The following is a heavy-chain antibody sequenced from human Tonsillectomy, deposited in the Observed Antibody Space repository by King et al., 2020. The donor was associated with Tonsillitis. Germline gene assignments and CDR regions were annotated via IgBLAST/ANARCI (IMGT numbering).Heavy chain of an antibody. J-gene: IGHJ1*01. CDR3: AKDPRFSLRLGYTTTWNPGYVHH. CDR2: ISSSGGTT. CDR1: GFTFSSYA. Sequence: DVQLVESGGGFTQPGGSLRLSCGASGFTFSSYAMGWVRQAPGKGLEWVSIISSSGGTTYYADSVKGRFTISRDNSNNTLFLQMNGLRAEDTALYYCAKDPRFSLRLGYTTTWNPGYVHHWGQGTLVTVSS. D-gene: IGHD6-13*01. V-gene: IGHV3-23*04.